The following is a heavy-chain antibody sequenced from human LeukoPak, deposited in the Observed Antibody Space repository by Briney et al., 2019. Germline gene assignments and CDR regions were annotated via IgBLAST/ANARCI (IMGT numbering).Heavy chain of an antibody. Sequence: GGSLRLSYAASGFTVSSNYMSWVRQAPGKGLEWVSVIYSGGSTYYADSVKGRFTISRDNSKNTLYLQMNSLRAEDAAVYYCAGGFSSSWGVFDYWGQGTLVTVSS. CDR3: AGGFSSSWGVFDY. D-gene: IGHD6-13*01. V-gene: IGHV3-53*01. CDR2: IYSGGST. J-gene: IGHJ4*02. CDR1: GFTVSSNY.